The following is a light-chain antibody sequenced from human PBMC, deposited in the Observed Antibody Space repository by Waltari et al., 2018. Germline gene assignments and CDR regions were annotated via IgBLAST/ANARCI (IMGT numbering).Light chain of an antibody. Sequence: QSPLTQPASVSGSPGQSTPLSCTGAFSDVGAYDYVSWFQQLPGRAPNLLIYDVTHRPSGVSDRLSGSKSGNTASLTISGLQPEDEADYYCSSYTTRGTWVFGGGTKLTVL. V-gene: IGLV2-14*03. J-gene: IGLJ3*02. CDR2: DVT. CDR3: SSYTTRGTWV. CDR1: FSDVGAYDY.